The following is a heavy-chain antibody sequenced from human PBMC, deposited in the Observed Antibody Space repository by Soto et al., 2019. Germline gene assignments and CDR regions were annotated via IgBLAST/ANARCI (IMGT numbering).Heavy chain of an antibody. J-gene: IGHJ4*02. D-gene: IGHD3-22*01. Sequence: QVQLQESGPGLVKPSETLSLTCTVSGGSVSSHSYYWSWIRQPPGQGLEWIGYISYSGRTNYNPSLRSRVSMSSDTSKTQFSLKVTSVTAADTAVYYCAGVENDSSGYPKKWFDYWGQGTLVTVSS. CDR1: GGSVSSHSYY. V-gene: IGHV4-61*01. CDR3: AGVENDSSGYPKKWFDY. CDR2: ISYSGRT.